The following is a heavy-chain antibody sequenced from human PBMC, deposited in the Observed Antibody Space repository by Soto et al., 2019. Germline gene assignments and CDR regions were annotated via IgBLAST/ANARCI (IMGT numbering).Heavy chain of an antibody. V-gene: IGHV3-53*01. Sequence: PGGSLRLSCAASGFTVSSNYMSWVRQAPGKGLEWVSVIYSGGSTYYADSVKGRFTISRDNSKNTLYLQMNSLRAEDTAVYYCARALRYYDSSGYNPNYFDYWGRGTLVTVSS. CDR1: GFTVSSNY. D-gene: IGHD3-22*01. CDR3: ARALRYYDSSGYNPNYFDY. CDR2: IYSGGST. J-gene: IGHJ4*02.